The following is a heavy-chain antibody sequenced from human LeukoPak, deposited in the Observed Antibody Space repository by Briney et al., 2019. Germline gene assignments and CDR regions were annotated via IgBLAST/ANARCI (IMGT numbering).Heavy chain of an antibody. V-gene: IGHV4-34*01. Sequence: PSETLSLTCAVYGGSFSGYYWSWIRQPPGKGLEWIGEINHSGSTNYNPSLKSRVTISVDTSKNQFSLKLSSVTAADTAVYYCARHSGPYGGPYYFDYWGQGTLVTVSS. CDR2: INHSGST. CDR1: GGSFSGYY. D-gene: IGHD4-23*01. CDR3: ARHSGPYGGPYYFDY. J-gene: IGHJ4*02.